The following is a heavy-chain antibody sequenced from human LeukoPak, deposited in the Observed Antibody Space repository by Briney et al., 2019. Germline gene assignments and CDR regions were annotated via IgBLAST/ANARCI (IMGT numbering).Heavy chain of an antibody. J-gene: IGHJ5*02. V-gene: IGHV4-34*01. D-gene: IGHD6-6*01. Sequence: SETLSLTCAVYGGSFSGYYWSWIRQPPGKGLEWIGEINHSGSTNYNPSLKSRVTISVDTSKNQFSLKLSSVTAADTAVYYCARGRVGSSSGGNWFDPWGQGTLVTVSS. CDR3: ARGRVGSSSGGNWFDP. CDR1: GGSFSGYY. CDR2: INHSGST.